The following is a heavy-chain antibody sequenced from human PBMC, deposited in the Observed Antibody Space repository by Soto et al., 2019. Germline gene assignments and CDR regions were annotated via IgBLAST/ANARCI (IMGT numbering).Heavy chain of an antibody. V-gene: IGHV3-72*01. CDR2: IRRKANSYTT. CDR1: GLIFSDYH. Sequence: EVQLVEYGGGLVQPGGSLRLSCAASGLIFSDYHMDWVRQAPGKGLEWVGRIRRKANSYTTEYAASVKGRFTISRDESKNSLYLQMNSLKSEDTAVYYCAMLGGWSGGSSGMDVWGQGTTVTVSS. J-gene: IGHJ6*02. CDR3: AMLGGWSGGSSGMDV. D-gene: IGHD6-19*01.